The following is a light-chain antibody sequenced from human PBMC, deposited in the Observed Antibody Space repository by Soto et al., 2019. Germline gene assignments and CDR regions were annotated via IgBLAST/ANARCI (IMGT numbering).Light chain of an antibody. CDR3: QHRSNWPPIT. CDR2: DAS. J-gene: IGKJ5*01. V-gene: IGKV3D-20*02. CDR1: QSVSSSY. Sequence: VVLTQSPVTLSFSPGERATLSCSSIQSVSSSYLAWYQQKPGQAPRLLIYDASNRATGIPARFSGSGSGTDFTLTISSLEPEDAAVYYCQHRSNWPPITFGQGTRLEIK.